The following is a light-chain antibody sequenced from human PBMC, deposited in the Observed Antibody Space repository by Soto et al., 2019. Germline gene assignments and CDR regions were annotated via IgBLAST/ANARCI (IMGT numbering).Light chain of an antibody. Sequence: DIQMTQSPSSLSASVGDRVTLTCRASQTITSYLNWYQQKPGQAPKLLIYKASNLQSGVPSRFSGSGSGTDFTLTISSLQPEDFATYYCQQSYSTPRTFGQGTRVDFK. CDR2: KAS. J-gene: IGKJ1*01. V-gene: IGKV1-39*01. CDR1: QTITSY. CDR3: QQSYSTPRT.